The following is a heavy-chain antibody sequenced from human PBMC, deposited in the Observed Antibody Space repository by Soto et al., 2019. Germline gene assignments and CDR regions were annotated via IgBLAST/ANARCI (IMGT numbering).Heavy chain of an antibody. CDR1: GFTFDDYA. V-gene: IGHV3-9*01. CDR2: ISWNSGSI. D-gene: IGHD2-2*02. J-gene: IGHJ4*02. CDR3: AKDQIYSPATYCSSTSCYTSTFDY. Sequence: GVSLRLSCAASGFTFDDYAMHWVRQAPGKGLEWVSGISWNSGSIGYADSVKGRFTISRDNAKNSLYLQMNSLRAEDTALYYCAKDQIYSPATYCSSTSCYTSTFDYWGQGTLVTVSS.